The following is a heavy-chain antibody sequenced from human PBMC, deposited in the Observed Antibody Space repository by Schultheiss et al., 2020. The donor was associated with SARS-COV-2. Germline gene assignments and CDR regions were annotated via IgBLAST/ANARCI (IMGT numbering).Heavy chain of an antibody. CDR2: IIPIFGTA. V-gene: IGHV1-69*06. CDR1: GYTVSNYG. J-gene: IGHJ3*02. D-gene: IGHD6-13*01. Sequence: SVKVSCEASGYTVSNYGISWVRQAPGQGLEWMGGIIPIFGTANYAQKFQGRVTITADKSTSTAYMELSSLRSEDTAVYYCARIRPNEDSSRKAGAFDIWGQGTMVTVSS. CDR3: ARIRPNEDSSRKAGAFDI.